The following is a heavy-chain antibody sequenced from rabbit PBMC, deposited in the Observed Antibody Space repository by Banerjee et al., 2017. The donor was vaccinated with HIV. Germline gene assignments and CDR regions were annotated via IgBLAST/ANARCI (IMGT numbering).Heavy chain of an antibody. J-gene: IGHJ6*01. V-gene: IGHV1S40*01. Sequence: QSLEESGGDLVKPGASLTLTCTASGFSFSSSYWICWVRQAPGKGLEWIGCIYTGSGGTTSYASWAKGRFTITRSTSLNTVTLQMTSLTAADTATYFCARDLSSSGWSDFALWGPGTLVTVS. CDR1: GFSFSSSYW. CDR3: ARDLSSSGWSDFAL. D-gene: IGHD4-1*01. CDR2: IYTGSGGTT.